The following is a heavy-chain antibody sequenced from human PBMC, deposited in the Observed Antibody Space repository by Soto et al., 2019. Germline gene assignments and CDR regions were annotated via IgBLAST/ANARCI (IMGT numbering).Heavy chain of an antibody. CDR2: IIPILGIA. CDR1: GGTFSSYT. V-gene: IGHV1-69*02. CDR3: ARPSGYCSGGSCSTKYYYYYMDV. Sequence: QVQLVQSGAEVRKPGSSVKVSCKASGGTFSSYTISWVRQDPGQGLEWMGRIIPILGIANYAQKFQGRVTITADKSTSTAYMELSSLRSEDTAVYYCARPSGYCSGGSCSTKYYYYYMDVWGKGTTVTVSS. D-gene: IGHD2-15*01. J-gene: IGHJ6*03.